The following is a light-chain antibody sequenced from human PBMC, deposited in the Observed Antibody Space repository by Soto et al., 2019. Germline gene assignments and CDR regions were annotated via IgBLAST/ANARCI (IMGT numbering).Light chain of an antibody. CDR3: SSYTSSSAYYV. CDR1: SSDIGGYDF. Sequence: QSALTQPASVSGSPGQSITISCTGTSSDIGGYDFVSWFQHHPDKAPKLMIFDVTNRPSGVSSRFSGSRSGNTASLTISGLQAEDEADYYCSSYTSSSAYYVFGSGTKLTVL. J-gene: IGLJ1*01. CDR2: DVT. V-gene: IGLV2-14*03.